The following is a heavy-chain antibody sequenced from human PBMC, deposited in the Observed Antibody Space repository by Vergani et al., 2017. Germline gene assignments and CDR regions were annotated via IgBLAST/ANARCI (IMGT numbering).Heavy chain of an antibody. CDR2: IYYSGST. CDR1: GGSISSSSYY. D-gene: IGHD2-21*02. V-gene: IGHV4-39*01. Sequence: QLQLQESGPGLVKPSETLSLTCTVSGGSISSSSYYWGWIRQPPGKGLEWIGSIYYSGSTYYNPSLKSRVTISVATSKNQFARNLSSVTAADTAVYYCARHLAYCGGDCYPYYYGMDVWGQGP. CDR3: ARHLAYCGGDCYPYYYGMDV. J-gene: IGHJ6*02.